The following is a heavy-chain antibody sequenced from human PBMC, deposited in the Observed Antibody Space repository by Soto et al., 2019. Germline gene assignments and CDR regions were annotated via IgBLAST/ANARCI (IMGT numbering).Heavy chain of an antibody. Sequence: ASVKVSCKASGYTFTGYYMHWVRQAPGQGLEWMGWINPNSGGTNYAQKFQGRVTMTRDTSISTAYMELSRLRSDDTAVYYCARGPGNNSGSYPDYWGQGTLVTVSS. CDR1: GYTFTGYY. J-gene: IGHJ4*02. V-gene: IGHV1-2*02. CDR2: INPNSGGT. D-gene: IGHD1-26*01. CDR3: ARGPGNNSGSYPDY.